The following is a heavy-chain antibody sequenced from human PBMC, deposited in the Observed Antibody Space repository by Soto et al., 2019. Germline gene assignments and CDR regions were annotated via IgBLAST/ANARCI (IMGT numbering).Heavy chain of an antibody. D-gene: IGHD3-22*01. CDR2: IIPIFGTA. CDR1: GGTFSSYA. CDR3: ARDHYYDSSGYLRFDP. Sequence: SVKVPCKASGGTFSSYAISWVRQAPGQGLEWMGGIIPIFGTANYAQKFQGRVTITADESTSTAYMELSSLRSEDTAVYYCARDHYYDSSGYLRFDPWGQGTLVTVSS. V-gene: IGHV1-69*13. J-gene: IGHJ5*02.